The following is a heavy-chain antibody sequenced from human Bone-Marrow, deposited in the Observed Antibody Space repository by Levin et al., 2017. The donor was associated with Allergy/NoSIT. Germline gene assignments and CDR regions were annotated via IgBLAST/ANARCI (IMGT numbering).Heavy chain of an antibody. Sequence: GESLKISCKASGYTFTSNAMHWVRQAPGQRFEWMGWIDTGNANTKLSPNFHDRVTITRDTSANTAYMELSSLTYEDTAVYYCARGFQGSFDYWGQGTLVTVSS. V-gene: IGHV1-3*04. J-gene: IGHJ4*02. CDR2: IDTGNANT. CDR3: ARGFQGSFDY. CDR1: GYTFTSNA. D-gene: IGHD3-10*01.